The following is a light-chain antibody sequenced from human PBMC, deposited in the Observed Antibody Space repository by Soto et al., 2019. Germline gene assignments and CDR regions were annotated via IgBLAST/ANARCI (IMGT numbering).Light chain of an antibody. J-gene: IGKJ1*01. V-gene: IGKV3-20*01. CDR2: GAS. CDR3: QQYGSSPWT. Sequence: EIVLTQSPGTLSLSPGERATLSCRASQSVSSSYLAWYQQKPGQAPRLLIYGASSRATGIPDRFDGSGSGTDFTLTISRLEPEDFAVYYCQQYGSSPWTFDQGTKVEIK. CDR1: QSVSSSY.